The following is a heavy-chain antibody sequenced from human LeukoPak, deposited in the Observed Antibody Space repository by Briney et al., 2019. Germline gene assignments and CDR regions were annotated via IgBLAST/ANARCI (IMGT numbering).Heavy chain of an antibody. CDR2: IFGGGKT. CDR1: GFPVSSNH. CDR3: AAWRGSSWFDY. Sequence: GGSLRLSCAVSGFPVSSNHMGWVCQAPGKGLEWVSVIFGGGKTSYAGSVQGRVTLSRDNSKNTLYLQITRLRVEDTAVYYCAAWRGSSWFDYWGQGTLVTVSS. D-gene: IGHD6-13*01. J-gene: IGHJ4*02. V-gene: IGHV3-53*01.